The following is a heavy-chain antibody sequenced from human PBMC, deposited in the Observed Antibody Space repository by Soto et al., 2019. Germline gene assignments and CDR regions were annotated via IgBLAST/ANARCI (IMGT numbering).Heavy chain of an antibody. CDR2: ISSSSSYI. CDR1: GFTFSSYS. D-gene: IGHD3-9*01. CDR3: ASRDIYDILTGYSPDAFDI. V-gene: IGHV3-21*01. J-gene: IGHJ3*02. Sequence: PGGSLRLSCAASGFTFSSYSMSWVRQAPGKGLEWVSSISSSSSYIYYADSVKGRFTISRDNAKNSLYLQMNSLRAEDTAVYYCASRDIYDILTGYSPDAFDIWGPGTMVTVSS.